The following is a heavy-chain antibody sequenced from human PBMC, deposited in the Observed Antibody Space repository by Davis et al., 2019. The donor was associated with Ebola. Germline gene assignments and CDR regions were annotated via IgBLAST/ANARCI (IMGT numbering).Heavy chain of an antibody. CDR1: GFYFSNYA. Sequence: GGSLRLSCAASGFYFSNYAMHWVRRAPGKGLEYISFISINGDTTYYANSVQGRFTISRDNSKNTLYLEMGSLRTEDMAVYYCARDGGSSWYYFDYWGQGTLVTVSS. D-gene: IGHD6-13*01. J-gene: IGHJ4*02. CDR2: ISINGDTT. V-gene: IGHV3-64*01. CDR3: ARDGGSSWYYFDY.